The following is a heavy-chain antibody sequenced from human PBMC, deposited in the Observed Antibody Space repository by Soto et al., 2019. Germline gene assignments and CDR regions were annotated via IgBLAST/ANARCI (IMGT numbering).Heavy chain of an antibody. CDR2: IYYSGST. CDR3: ARSPGSRAYYFDY. D-gene: IGHD6-13*01. Sequence: SETLSLTCTVSVGSISSYYWSWIRQPPGKGLEWIGYIYYSGSTNYNPSLKSRVTISVDTSKNQFSLKLSSVTAADTAVYYCARSPGSRAYYFDYWGQGTLVTVSS. J-gene: IGHJ4*02. CDR1: VGSISSYY. V-gene: IGHV4-59*01.